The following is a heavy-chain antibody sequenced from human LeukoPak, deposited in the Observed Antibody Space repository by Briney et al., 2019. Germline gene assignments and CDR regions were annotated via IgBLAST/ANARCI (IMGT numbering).Heavy chain of an antibody. J-gene: IGHJ6*02. D-gene: IGHD3-10*01. Sequence: ASVKVSCKASGYTFTSYGISWVRQAPGQGLEWMGWISAYNGNANYAQKLQGRVTMTTDTSTSTAYMELRSLRYDATAVYYCARVLLWFGEFQLGGAIPGDLYYYGMDVWGQGTTVTVSS. V-gene: IGHV1-18*01. CDR3: ARVLLWFGEFQLGGAIPGDLYYYGMDV. CDR1: GYTFTSYG. CDR2: ISAYNGNA.